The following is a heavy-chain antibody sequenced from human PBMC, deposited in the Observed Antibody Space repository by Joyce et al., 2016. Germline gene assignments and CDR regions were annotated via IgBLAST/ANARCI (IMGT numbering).Heavy chain of an antibody. CDR1: GFTVSNSD. V-gene: IGHV3-53*01. CDR2: LYGGGGT. Sequence: EVQVVESGGDLIQPGGSLRLSCAVSGFTVSNSDMNWVRQAPGKGMEWGSVLYGGGGTYYADSVKGRFTISRDNSKNTLYLQMNSLRAEDTAVYYCARRRDWGQGTLVIVSS. J-gene: IGHJ1*01. CDR3: ARRRD.